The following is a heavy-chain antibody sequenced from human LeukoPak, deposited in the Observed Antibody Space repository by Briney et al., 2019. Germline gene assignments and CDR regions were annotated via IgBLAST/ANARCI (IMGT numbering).Heavy chain of an antibody. CDR2: IKQDGSEK. CDR1: GFTFSSYG. J-gene: IGHJ3*02. V-gene: IGHV3-7*01. Sequence: QPGGSLRLSCAASGFTFSSYGMHWVRQAPGRGLEWVANIKQDGSEKYYVDSVKGRFTISRDNAKNSLYLQMNSLRAEDTAVYYCARDSGNYLDAFDIWGQGTMVTVSS. CDR3: ARDSGNYLDAFDI. D-gene: IGHD1-7*01.